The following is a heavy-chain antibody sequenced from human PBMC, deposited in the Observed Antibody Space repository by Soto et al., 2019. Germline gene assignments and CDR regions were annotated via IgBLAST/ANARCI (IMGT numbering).Heavy chain of an antibody. Sequence: GGSLRLSCAASGFTFSDAWINWVRQAPGKGLEWVGRIKSKIDGGTTDFAAPVKGRFAISRDDSRDMVYMEMYSLKTDDTAVYYFPTDSLFTGQFVRMENWGNGTLVTVPS. CDR1: GFTFSDAW. CDR3: PTDSLFTGQFVRMEN. V-gene: IGHV3-15*07. D-gene: IGHD3-9*01. J-gene: IGHJ4*01. CDR2: IKSKIDGGTT.